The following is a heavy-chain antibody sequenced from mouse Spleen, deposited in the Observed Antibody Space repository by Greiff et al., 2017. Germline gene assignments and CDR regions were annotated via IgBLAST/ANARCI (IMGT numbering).Heavy chain of an antibody. Sequence: VQLQQSGAELVRPGASVTLSCKASGYTFTDYEMHGVKETRVEGVEGIGAIDPETGGTAYNQKFKGKAILSADKSSSKPYIELRSLTSEDSAVYYCTTQGITTVVDYWGQGTPLTVSS. V-gene: IGHV1-15*01. CDR1: GYTFTDYE. D-gene: IGHD1-1*01. J-gene: IGHJ2*01. CDR3: TTQGITTVVDY. CDR2: IDPETGGT.